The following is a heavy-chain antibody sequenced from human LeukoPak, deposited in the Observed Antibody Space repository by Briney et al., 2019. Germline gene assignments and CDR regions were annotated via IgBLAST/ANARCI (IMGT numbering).Heavy chain of an antibody. J-gene: IGHJ4*02. CDR2: INAGNGNT. CDR1: GYTFISYA. Sequence: ASVKVPCKASGYTFISYAMHWVRQAPGQRPEWMGWINAGNGNTKYSQKFQGRVTITRDTSASTAYMELSSLRAEDTAVYYCARVSSSWSGSFGYWGQGTLVTVSS. V-gene: IGHV1-3*01. CDR3: ARVSSSWSGSFGY. D-gene: IGHD6-13*01.